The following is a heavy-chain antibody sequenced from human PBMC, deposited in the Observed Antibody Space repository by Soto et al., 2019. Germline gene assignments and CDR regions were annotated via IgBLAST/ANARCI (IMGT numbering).Heavy chain of an antibody. J-gene: IGHJ6*02. Sequence: GGSLRLSCAASGFTFSSYEMNWARQAPGKGLEWVSYISSSGSTIYYADSVKGRFTISRDNAKNSLYLQMNSLRAEDTAVYYCARDHKGGYYYYGMDVWGQGTTVTVSS. V-gene: IGHV3-48*03. CDR2: ISSSGSTI. CDR3: ARDHKGGYYYYGMDV. CDR1: GFTFSSYE.